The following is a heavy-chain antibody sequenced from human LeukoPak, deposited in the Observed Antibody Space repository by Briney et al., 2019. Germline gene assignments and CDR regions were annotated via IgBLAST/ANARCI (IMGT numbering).Heavy chain of an antibody. V-gene: IGHV1-46*01. Sequence: GASVKVSCKASGYTLTSYYLHWVRQAPGQGLEWMAIINPSGDTTSHAQKFQGRVTMTRDTSASTVYMELSSLRSEDTAVYYCARDVTDDFWSGYYTWGQGTLVTVSS. J-gene: IGHJ5*02. D-gene: IGHD3-3*01. CDR2: INPSGDTT. CDR3: ARDVTDDFWSGYYT. CDR1: GYTLTSYY.